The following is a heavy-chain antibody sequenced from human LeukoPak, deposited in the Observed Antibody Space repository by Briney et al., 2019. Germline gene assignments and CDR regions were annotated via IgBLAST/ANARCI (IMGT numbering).Heavy chain of an antibody. CDR3: ATSTGWLFDY. D-gene: IGHD6-19*01. J-gene: IGHJ4*02. V-gene: IGHV3-7*01. CDR1: GFTLSNYW. Sequence: GGSLRLSCAASGFTLSNYWMSWVRQAPGKGLEWVANIKEDGSEKYYVDSVKGRFTISRDNAKNSLYLQVSSLRAEDTAVYYCATSTGWLFDYWGQGTLVTVSS. CDR2: IKEDGSEK.